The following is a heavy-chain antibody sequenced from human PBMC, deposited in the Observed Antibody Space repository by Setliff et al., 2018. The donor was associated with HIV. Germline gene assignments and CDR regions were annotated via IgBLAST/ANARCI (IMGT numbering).Heavy chain of an antibody. V-gene: IGHV4-39*01. CDR3: ARGRYRSRWYASDHYYIDV. CDR2: IYYRGST. Sequence: SETLSLTCTVSGGSISSSSYYWGWIRQPPGKGLQWIGSIYYRGSTYYNPSLKSRVTISVDTSKNQFSLKLRSVTAADTALYYCARGRYRSRWYASDHYYIDVWGTGTTVTVSS. CDR1: GGSISSSSYY. D-gene: IGHD6-13*01. J-gene: IGHJ6*03.